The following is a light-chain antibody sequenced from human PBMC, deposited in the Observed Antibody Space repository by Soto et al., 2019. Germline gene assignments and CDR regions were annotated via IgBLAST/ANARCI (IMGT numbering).Light chain of an antibody. J-gene: IGLJ2*01. CDR1: STDVGGYNY. V-gene: IGLV2-8*01. CDR2: EVS. Sequence: QSVLTQPPSAAGSPGQSVTISCTGTSTDVGGYNYVSWYQQYPGKAPKLMIYEVSKRPSGVPDRFSGSKSGNTASLTVSGLQADDESYYYCTSYSSGSSLVIFGGGTKLTVL. CDR3: TSYSSGSSLVI.